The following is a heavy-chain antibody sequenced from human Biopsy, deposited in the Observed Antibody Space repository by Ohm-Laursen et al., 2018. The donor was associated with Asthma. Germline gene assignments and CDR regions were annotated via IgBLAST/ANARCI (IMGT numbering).Heavy chain of an antibody. Sequence: SLRLSCAASGFTFGNFWMNWVRQAPGKGLEWVAVISYDGSNKYYADSVKGRFTISRDNSKNTLYLQMNSLRAEDTAVYYCAKESGSNYAFDIWGQGTMVTVSS. V-gene: IGHV3-30*18. D-gene: IGHD1-1*01. J-gene: IGHJ3*02. CDR2: ISYDGSNK. CDR3: AKESGSNYAFDI. CDR1: GFTFGNFW.